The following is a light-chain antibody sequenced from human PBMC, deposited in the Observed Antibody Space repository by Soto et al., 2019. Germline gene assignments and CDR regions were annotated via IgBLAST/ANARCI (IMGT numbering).Light chain of an antibody. CDR2: DAS. CDR3: QQYNSYLFT. J-gene: IGKJ2*01. Sequence: DIQMTQSPSTLSASAGARVTITCRASQSIINWLAWYQQKPGKAPKLLIFDASTVKSGVPSRISGGASGTECTLTNSSLQHDYFVSYYCQQYNSYLFTFGQGTKLEIK. CDR1: QSIINW. V-gene: IGKV1-5*01.